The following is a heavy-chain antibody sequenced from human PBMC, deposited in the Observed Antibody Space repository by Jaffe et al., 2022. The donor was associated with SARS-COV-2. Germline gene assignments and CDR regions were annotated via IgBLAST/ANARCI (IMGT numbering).Heavy chain of an antibody. V-gene: IGHV3-30*04. CDR1: GFTFSTYA. CDR3: ARGNDIFTGYNKNFDY. Sequence: QVQLVESGGGVVQPGTSLRLSCAASGFTFSTYAMTWVRQAPGRGLEWVAIISYDGSNEYYTDSVRGRFTISRDNPKNTLYLQMNSLRAEDTGVYYCARGNDIFTGYNKNFDYWGQGTLVTVSS. J-gene: IGHJ4*02. D-gene: IGHD3-9*01. CDR2: ISYDGSNE.